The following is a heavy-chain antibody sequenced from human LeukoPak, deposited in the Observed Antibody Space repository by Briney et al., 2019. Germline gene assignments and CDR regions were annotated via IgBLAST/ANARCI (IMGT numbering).Heavy chain of an antibody. CDR1: GFTFSSYS. CDR3: ASNRDGYNPLYFDY. Sequence: PGGSLRLSCAASGFTFSSYSMNWVRQAPGKGLEWVSSISSSSSYIYYADSVKGRFTISRDNAKNSLYLQMNSLRAEDTAVYYCASNRDGYNPLYFDYWGQGTPVTVSS. J-gene: IGHJ4*02. V-gene: IGHV3-21*01. D-gene: IGHD5-24*01. CDR2: ISSSSSYI.